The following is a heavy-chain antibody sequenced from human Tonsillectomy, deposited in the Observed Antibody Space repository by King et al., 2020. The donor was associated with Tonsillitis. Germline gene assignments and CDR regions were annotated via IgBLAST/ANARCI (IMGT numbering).Heavy chain of an antibody. V-gene: IGHV3-23*04. CDR3: AKGDDPFDY. CDR2: IIVSGVNT. Sequence: VQLVESGGGLVQPGGSLRLPCAPSGFTFSSYAMNWVPQPPGKGLEGVSAIIVSGVNTYYAASVKGRFTIPRDNSKNTLYLQMNSLRAVDTAVYYCAKGDDPFDYWGQGTLVTVSS. J-gene: IGHJ4*02. CDR1: GFTFSSYA.